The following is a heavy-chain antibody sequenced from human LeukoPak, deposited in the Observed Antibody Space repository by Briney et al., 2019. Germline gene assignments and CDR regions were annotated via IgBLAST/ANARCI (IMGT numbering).Heavy chain of an antibody. CDR1: GGSISRYY. V-gene: IGHV4-4*07. D-gene: IGHD3-22*01. J-gene: IGHJ4*02. CDR2: IYSSGST. Sequence: SETLSLTCTVSGGSISRYYWSWIRQPAGKGLEWIGRIYSSGSTKYNPSLNSRVTMSVDTSTNQLPLKLNSVTAADTAVYYCARGYSSGSDYWGQGTLVTVSS. CDR3: ARGYSSGSDY.